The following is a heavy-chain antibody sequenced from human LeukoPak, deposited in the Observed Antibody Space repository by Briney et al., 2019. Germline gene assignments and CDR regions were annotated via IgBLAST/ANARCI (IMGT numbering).Heavy chain of an antibody. J-gene: IGHJ4*02. CDR1: GYTFTSYG. Sequence: ASVKVSCKASGYTFTSYGISWVRQAPGQGLEWMGWISAYNGNTNYAQKLQGRVTMTTDTSTSTAYMELRSPRSDDTAVYYCARLWRAYDYVWGSYRYFDYWGQGTLVTVSS. V-gene: IGHV1-18*01. CDR3: ARLWRAYDYVWGSYRYFDY. CDR2: ISAYNGNT. D-gene: IGHD3-16*02.